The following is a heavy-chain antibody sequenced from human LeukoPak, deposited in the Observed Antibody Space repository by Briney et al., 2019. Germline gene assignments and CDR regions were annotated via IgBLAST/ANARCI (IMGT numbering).Heavy chain of an antibody. Sequence: GGSLRLSCAASGFTFSSYSMNWVRQAPGKGLEWVSSISSSSGYIYYAHSVKGRVTISRDNAKNSLYLQMNSLRAEDTAVYYCARDYYGSGRHPSPNWFDPWGQGTLVPVSS. J-gene: IGHJ5*02. D-gene: IGHD3-10*01. CDR1: GFTFSSYS. CDR3: ARDYYGSGRHPSPNWFDP. V-gene: IGHV3-21*01. CDR2: ISSSSGYI.